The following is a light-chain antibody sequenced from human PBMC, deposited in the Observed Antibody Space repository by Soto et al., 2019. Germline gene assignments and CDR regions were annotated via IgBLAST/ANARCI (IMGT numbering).Light chain of an antibody. CDR1: RGIGTY. CDR2: AES. CDR3: QELTDYPYT. J-gene: IGKJ2*01. Sequence: DIQLTQSPSFLSASVGDRVTLTCRASRGIGTYLDWLQQKPGTGPKVLIYAESTLQNGVPSRFSGSGSGSEFTLTITSLQPEDVATYFCQELTDYPYTFGQGTKLEI. V-gene: IGKV1-9*01.